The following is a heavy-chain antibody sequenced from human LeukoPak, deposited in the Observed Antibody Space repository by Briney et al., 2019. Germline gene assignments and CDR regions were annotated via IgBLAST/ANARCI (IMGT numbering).Heavy chain of an antibody. J-gene: IGHJ4*02. V-gene: IGHV4-39*07. Sequence: SETLSLTCTVSGDSMSSTSYYWAWIRQPPGKGLEWIGTIYYSGTTYYNPSLKSRVTISVDTSKNQFSLKLTSVTAADTAVYYCARDATIAAPLMSWGQGTLVIVSS. D-gene: IGHD6-13*01. CDR1: GDSMSSTSYY. CDR3: ARDATIAAPLMS. CDR2: IYYSGTT.